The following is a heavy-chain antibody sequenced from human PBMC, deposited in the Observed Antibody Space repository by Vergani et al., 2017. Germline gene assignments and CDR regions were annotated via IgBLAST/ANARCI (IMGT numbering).Heavy chain of an antibody. CDR3: ARDRGVVVVVAASDAFDI. V-gene: IGHV1-3*01. CDR2: INAGNGNT. Sequence: QVQLVQSGAEVKKPGASVKVSCKASGYTFTSYAMHWVRQAPGQRLEWMGWINAGNGNTKYSQKFQGRATITRDTSASTAYMELSSLRSEDTAVYYCARDRGVVVVVAASDAFDIWGQGTMVTVSS. D-gene: IGHD2-15*01. CDR1: GYTFTSYA. J-gene: IGHJ3*02.